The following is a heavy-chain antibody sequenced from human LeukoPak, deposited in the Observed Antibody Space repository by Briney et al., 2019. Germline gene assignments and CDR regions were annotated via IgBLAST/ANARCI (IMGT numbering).Heavy chain of an antibody. CDR2: IRSDGSDK. CDR3: AKDSRNMITFGGVIAD. D-gene: IGHD3-16*02. Sequence: GGSLRLSCDASGFPFGTYGMHWVCQAPGKGLEWLAFIRSDGSDKYYADSVKGRFTISRDNSRNTLYPQINSLRAEDTAVYYCAKDSRNMITFGGVIADWGQGTLVTVSS. J-gene: IGHJ4*02. V-gene: IGHV3-30*02. CDR1: GFPFGTYG.